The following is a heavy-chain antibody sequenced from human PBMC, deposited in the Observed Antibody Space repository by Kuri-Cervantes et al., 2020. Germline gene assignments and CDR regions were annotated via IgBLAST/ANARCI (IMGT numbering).Heavy chain of an antibody. CDR2: TYYRSKWYN. Sequence: SETLSLTCAISGDSVSSNSAAWNWIRQSPSRGLEWLGRTYYRSKWYNDYAVSVKSRITINPDTSKNQFSLQLNSVTPEDTAVYYCASPSKDTRQWLVRGATAECFQHWGQGTLVTVSS. CDR3: ASPSKDTRQWLVRGATAECFQH. J-gene: IGHJ1*01. V-gene: IGHV6-1*01. D-gene: IGHD6-19*01. CDR1: GDSVSSNSAA.